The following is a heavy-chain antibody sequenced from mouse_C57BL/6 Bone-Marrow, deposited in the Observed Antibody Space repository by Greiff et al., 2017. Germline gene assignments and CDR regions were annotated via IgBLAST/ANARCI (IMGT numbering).Heavy chain of an antibody. V-gene: IGHV1-66*01. Sequence: VMLVESGPELVKPGASVKISCKASGYSFTSYYIHWVKQRPGQGLEWIGWIYPGSGNTKYNEKFKGKATLTADTSSSTAYMQLSSLTSEDSAVYYCARTRNYEREMDYWGQGTSVTVSS. CDR2: IYPGSGNT. J-gene: IGHJ4*01. CDR1: GYSFTSYY. CDR3: ARTRNYEREMDY. D-gene: IGHD1-1*01.